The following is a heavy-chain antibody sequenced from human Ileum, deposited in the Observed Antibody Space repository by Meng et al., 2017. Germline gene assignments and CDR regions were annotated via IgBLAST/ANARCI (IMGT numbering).Heavy chain of an antibody. CDR1: GYTFTGYF. D-gene: IGHD3-9*01. CDR2: INPNSGDT. Sequence: VGLVEAGVGVKTPGASVKVSCKASGYTFTGYFVHWVRQAPGQGPEWVGWINPNSGDTEYAQNFQGRVTMARDTSISTAYMELSTLRSDDTAVYYCAREGHDISTGYYKTFDYWGQGTLVTVSS. V-gene: IGHV1-2*02. J-gene: IGHJ4*02. CDR3: AREGHDISTGYYKTFDY.